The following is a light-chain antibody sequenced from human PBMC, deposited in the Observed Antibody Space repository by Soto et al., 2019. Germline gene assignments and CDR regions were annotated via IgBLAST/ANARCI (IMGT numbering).Light chain of an antibody. Sequence: DIQMTQSPSTLSASVGDRVTITCRASQSISSWLAWYQQKPGKAPKLLIYKASSLESEVPSRFSGSGSGTEFTLTISSLQPDDFAPYYCQQYNSYAWTFGKGTKV. CDR1: QSISSW. J-gene: IGKJ1*01. V-gene: IGKV1-5*03. CDR2: KAS. CDR3: QQYNSYAWT.